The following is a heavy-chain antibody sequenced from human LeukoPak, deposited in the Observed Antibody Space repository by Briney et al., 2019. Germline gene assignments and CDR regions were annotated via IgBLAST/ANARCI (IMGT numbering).Heavy chain of an antibody. CDR1: GFTFSSYA. Sequence: GSLRLSCAASGFTFSSYAMSWVRQAPGKGLEWIGSIYYSGSTYYNPSLKSRVTISVDTSKNQFSLKLSSVTAADTAVYYCARRDDFLNWFDPWGQGTLVTVSS. CDR2: IYYSGST. CDR3: ARRDDFLNWFDP. J-gene: IGHJ5*02. D-gene: IGHD3-3*01. V-gene: IGHV4-39*01.